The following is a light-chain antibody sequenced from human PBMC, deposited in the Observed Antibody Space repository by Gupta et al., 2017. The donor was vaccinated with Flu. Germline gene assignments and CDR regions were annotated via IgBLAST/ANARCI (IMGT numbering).Light chain of an antibody. CDR3: QSADSTETYVV. V-gene: IGLV3-25*03. CDR2: KDS. CDR1: ALPNQF. J-gene: IGLJ2*01. Sequence: SYELPQPPPVSVSPGQTARTACAGDALPNQFAYWYQQKPGQAPVLVVRKDSERPSGISDRFSGSSSGTTVTLTISGVQAEDEADYYCQSADSTETYVVFGGGTKLTVL.